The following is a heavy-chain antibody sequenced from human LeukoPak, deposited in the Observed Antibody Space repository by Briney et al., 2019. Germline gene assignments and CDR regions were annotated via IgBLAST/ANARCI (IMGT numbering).Heavy chain of an antibody. J-gene: IGHJ4*02. CDR2: ISGSGGST. D-gene: IGHD3-3*01. CDR1: GFTFSSYA. CDR3: AKVPRRLEAFDY. V-gene: IGHV3-23*01. Sequence: GGPLRLSCAASGFTFSSYATSWVRQAPGKGLEWVSAISGSGGSTYYADSVKGRFTISRDNSKNTLYLQMNSLRAEDTAVYYCAKVPRRLEAFDYWGQGTLVTVSS.